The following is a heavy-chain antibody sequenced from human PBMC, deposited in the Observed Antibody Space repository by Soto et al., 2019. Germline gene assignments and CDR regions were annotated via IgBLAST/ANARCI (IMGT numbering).Heavy chain of an antibody. J-gene: IGHJ5*02. Sequence: QVQLVQSGAEVKKPGSSVKVSCTASGGPFSSYAINWVRQAPGQGLEWMGVITPMFGAPHYAPNFKARITITADKSTNTAYMELSSLTSGDTAVYFCARVFTGRWFVPWGQGTLVTVSS. D-gene: IGHD3-10*02. CDR2: ITPMFGAP. CDR3: ARVFTGRWFVP. V-gene: IGHV1-69*06. CDR1: GGPFSSYA.